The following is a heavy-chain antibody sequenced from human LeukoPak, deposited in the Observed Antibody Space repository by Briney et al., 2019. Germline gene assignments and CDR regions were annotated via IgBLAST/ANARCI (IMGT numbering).Heavy chain of an antibody. D-gene: IGHD4-17*01. J-gene: IGHJ4*02. CDR1: GYTLIKFS. CDR3: VRIYGDVDY. CDR2: ISDDGTKK. Sequence: SCKVSGYTLIKFSMHWVRQAPGKGLEWVAVISDDGTKKYYADSVKGRFTISRDNSKNTLYLQMNSLRAEDTAVYYCVRIYGDVDYWGQGTLVTVSS. V-gene: IGHV3-33*05.